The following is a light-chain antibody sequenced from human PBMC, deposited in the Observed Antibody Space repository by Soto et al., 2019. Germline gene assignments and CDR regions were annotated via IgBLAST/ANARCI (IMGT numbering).Light chain of an antibody. Sequence: EIVLTQSPGTVSLSPGESATLSCRASQSISRSDLAWYQHRPGQSPRLLIYATSSRATGIPDRFTGGGAGTGFTLTISRLEPEDSAVYDCQQYGSSPTFGGGTKVEIK. V-gene: IGKV3-20*01. CDR2: ATS. CDR1: QSISRSD. CDR3: QQYGSSPT. J-gene: IGKJ4*01.